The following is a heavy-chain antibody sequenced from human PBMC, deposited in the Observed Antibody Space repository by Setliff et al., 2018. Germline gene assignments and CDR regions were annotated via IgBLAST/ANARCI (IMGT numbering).Heavy chain of an antibody. D-gene: IGHD5-18*01. CDR1: GYTFRNYA. Sequence: GASVKVSCKASGYTFRNYAFAWVRQAPGQGLEWVGWISVYNGDTNYAQKFQGRVTLTTDTSTCTAYMELRSLTSDDSAFYYCARAPSVELVTIRTNSWFTYWGQGTLVTVSS. CDR3: ARAPSVELVTIRTNSWFTY. V-gene: IGHV1-18*01. CDR2: ISVYNGDT. J-gene: IGHJ4*02.